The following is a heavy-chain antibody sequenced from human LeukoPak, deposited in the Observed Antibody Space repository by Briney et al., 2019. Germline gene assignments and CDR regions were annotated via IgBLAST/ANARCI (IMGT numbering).Heavy chain of an antibody. J-gene: IGHJ4*02. D-gene: IGHD2-2*01. CDR2: IIPIFGTA. CDR3: ARDYCSSTSRYFDY. V-gene: IGHV1-69*01. CDR1: GGTFSSYA. Sequence: SVKVSCKASGGTFSSYAISWVRQAPGQGLEWMGGIIPIFGTANYAQKFQGRVTITADESTSTAYMELRSLRSDDTAVYYCARDYCSSTSRYFDYWGQGTLVTVSS.